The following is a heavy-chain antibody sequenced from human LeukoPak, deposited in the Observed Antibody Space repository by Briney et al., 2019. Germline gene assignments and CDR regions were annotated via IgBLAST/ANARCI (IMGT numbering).Heavy chain of an antibody. CDR1: GGSLSSSGHC. V-gene: IGHV4-39*01. Sequence: PSETLSLICTVSGGSLSSSGHCWVWIRQPPGKGLEWIGSIHYSGKVYYNPSLKSRVTTSVDTSTDQFSLRLSSATAADTAIYYCARQSGDQSSAWYFDAWGQGTLVTVSS. J-gene: IGHJ4*02. CDR3: ARQSGDQSSAWYFDA. D-gene: IGHD6-19*01. CDR2: IHYSGKV.